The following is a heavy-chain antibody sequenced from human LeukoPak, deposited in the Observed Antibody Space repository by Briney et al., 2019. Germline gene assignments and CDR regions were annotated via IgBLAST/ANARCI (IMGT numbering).Heavy chain of an antibody. V-gene: IGHV4-59*01. CDR3: AGDNRDAFDI. D-gene: IGHD4-17*01. Sequence: SETLSLTCTVSDDSITSYYWNWIRQPPGKGLEWIGYIYYSGSGSTKYNPSLKSRVTISVDTSKNQVSLRLNSVTAADTAVYYCAGDNRDAFDIWGQGTVATVSS. CDR2: IYYSGSGST. J-gene: IGHJ3*02. CDR1: DDSITSYY.